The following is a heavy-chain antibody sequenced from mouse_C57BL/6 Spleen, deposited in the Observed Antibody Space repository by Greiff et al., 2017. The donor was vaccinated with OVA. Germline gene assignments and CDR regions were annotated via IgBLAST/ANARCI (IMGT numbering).Heavy chain of an antibody. D-gene: IGHD2-4*01. CDR2: IYPGDGDT. V-gene: IGHV1-80*01. CDR3: ARLIRNSMDY. Sequence: QVQLQQSGAELVKPGASVKISCKASGYAFSSYWMNWVKQRPGKGLEWIGQIYPGDGDTNYNGKFKGKATLTADKSSSTAYMQISILTSEDSAVYFCARLIRNSMDYWGQGTSVTVSS. CDR1: GYAFSSYW. J-gene: IGHJ4*01.